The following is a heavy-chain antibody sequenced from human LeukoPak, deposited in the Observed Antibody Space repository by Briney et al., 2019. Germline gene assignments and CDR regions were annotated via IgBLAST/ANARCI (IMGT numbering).Heavy chain of an antibody. Sequence: ASVKVSCKASGGTFSSYAISWVRQAPGQGLEWMGRIIPILGIANYAQKFQGRVTITADKSTSTAYMELSSLRSEDTAVYYCASLGYCSSTSCSMPYYYYGMDVWGQGTTVTVSS. J-gene: IGHJ6*02. CDR3: ASLGYCSSTSCSMPYYYYGMDV. V-gene: IGHV1-69*04. CDR2: IIPILGIA. CDR1: GGTFSSYA. D-gene: IGHD2-2*01.